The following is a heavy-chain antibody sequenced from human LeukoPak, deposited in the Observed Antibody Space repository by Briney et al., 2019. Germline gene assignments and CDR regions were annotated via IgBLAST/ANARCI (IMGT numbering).Heavy chain of an antibody. Sequence: GGSLRLSCAASGFTFSNYAILWVRQAPGKGLEWVAVISYDGSSKNFADSVKGRFTISRDNSKNTLYLQMNSLRAEDTAVYYCGKNRYSGSLSPFDIWGQGTMVTVSS. V-gene: IGHV3-30-3*01. CDR3: GKNRYSGSLSPFDI. J-gene: IGHJ3*02. D-gene: IGHD1-26*01. CDR1: GFTFSNYA. CDR2: ISYDGSSK.